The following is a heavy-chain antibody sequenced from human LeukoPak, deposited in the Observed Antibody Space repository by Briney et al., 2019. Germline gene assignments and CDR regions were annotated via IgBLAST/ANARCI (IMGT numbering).Heavy chain of an antibody. CDR1: GFIVSNNQ. Sequence: GGSLRLSCAASGFIVSNNQMSWVRQAPGKGLEWVSGLSTSGGSTYYADSVKGRFTISRDNSKNTLYLQMNSLRAEDTAVYYCAKDRSGWYYFDYWGQRTLVTVSS. CDR2: LSTSGGST. V-gene: IGHV3-23*01. D-gene: IGHD6-19*01. J-gene: IGHJ4*02. CDR3: AKDRSGWYYFDY.